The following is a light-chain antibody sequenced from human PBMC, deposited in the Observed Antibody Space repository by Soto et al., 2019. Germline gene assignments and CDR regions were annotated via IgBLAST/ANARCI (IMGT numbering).Light chain of an antibody. CDR2: GAS. CDR3: QQYASAPLT. Sequence: DIVLTQSPGTLSLSPGERATLSCRASQPVAKNYLAWYQQQPGQAPRLLIFGASSRATGIPDRFSGSGSGTDFTLTINRLEPEDFAVYSCQQYASAPLTFGGGTKVEIK. J-gene: IGKJ4*01. V-gene: IGKV3-20*01. CDR1: QPVAKNY.